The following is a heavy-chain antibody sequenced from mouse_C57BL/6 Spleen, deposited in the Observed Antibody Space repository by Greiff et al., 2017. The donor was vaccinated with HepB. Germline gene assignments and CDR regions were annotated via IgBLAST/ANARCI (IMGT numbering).Heavy chain of an antibody. CDR2: IYWDDDK. J-gene: IGHJ4*01. Sequence: QVTLKESGPGILQSSQTLSLTCSFSGFSLSTSGMGVSWIRQPSGKGLEWLAHIYWDDDKRYNPSLKSRLTISKDTSRNQVFLKITSVDTADTATYYCARDGYYVEAMDYWGQGTSVTVSS. V-gene: IGHV8-12*01. CDR3: ARDGYYVEAMDY. CDR1: GFSLSTSGMG. D-gene: IGHD2-3*01.